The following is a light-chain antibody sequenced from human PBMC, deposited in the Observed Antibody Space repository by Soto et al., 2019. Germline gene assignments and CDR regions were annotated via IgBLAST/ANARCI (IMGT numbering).Light chain of an antibody. CDR1: QSISSW. J-gene: IGKJ1*01. V-gene: IGKV1-5*01. Sequence: DIQMTQSPSTLSASVGDRVTITGRASQSISSWLAWYQQKPGKAPKLLIYDASSLESGVPSRFSGSGSGTEFTLTISSLQPDDFATFYCQQYNGYSRTFGQGTKVDIK. CDR3: QQYNGYSRT. CDR2: DAS.